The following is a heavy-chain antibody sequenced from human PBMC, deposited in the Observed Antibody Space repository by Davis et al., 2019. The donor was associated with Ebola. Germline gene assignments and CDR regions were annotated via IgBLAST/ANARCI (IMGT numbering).Heavy chain of an antibody. CDR3: AREVPGSGGALDN. J-gene: IGHJ4*02. Sequence: AASVKVSCKASGYTFTSYAMHWVRQAPGQRLEWMGWINAGNGNTKYSQKFQGRVTITRDTSASTAYMELSSLRFEDTAVYYCAREVPGSGGALDNWGQGTLATVSS. V-gene: IGHV1-3*01. CDR2: INAGNGNT. CDR1: GYTFTSYA. D-gene: IGHD6-19*01.